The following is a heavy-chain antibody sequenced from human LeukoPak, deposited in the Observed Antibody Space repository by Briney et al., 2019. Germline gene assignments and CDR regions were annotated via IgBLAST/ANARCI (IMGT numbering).Heavy chain of an antibody. V-gene: IGHV1-69*01. CDR1: GGTFISYA. CDR3: ARVATYYYDSSAEAFDI. J-gene: IGHJ3*02. CDR2: IIPIFGTA. Sequence: SVKVSCKASGGTFISYAISWVRQAPGQGLGWMGGIIPIFGTANYAQKFQGRVTITADESTSTAYMELSSLRSEDTAVYYCARVATYYYDSSAEAFDIWGQGTMVTVSS. D-gene: IGHD3-22*01.